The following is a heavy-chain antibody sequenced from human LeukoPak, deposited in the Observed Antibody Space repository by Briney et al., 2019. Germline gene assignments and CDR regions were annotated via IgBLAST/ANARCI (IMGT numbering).Heavy chain of an antibody. CDR3: ATEGGSSDAFAF. CDR2: ISYDGSNK. V-gene: IGHV3-30-3*01. CDR1: GFTFSSYA. Sequence: PGRSLRLSCAASGFTFSSYAMHWVRQAPGKGLEWVAVISYDGSNKYYADSVKGRFTISRDNSKNTMYLQMNSLRIDDTAVYYCATEGGSSDAFAFWGQGTKVTVSS. D-gene: IGHD1-26*01. J-gene: IGHJ3*01.